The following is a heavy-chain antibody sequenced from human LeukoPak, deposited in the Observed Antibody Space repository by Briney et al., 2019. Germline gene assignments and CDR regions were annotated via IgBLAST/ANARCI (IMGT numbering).Heavy chain of an antibody. D-gene: IGHD1-26*01. Sequence: GGSLRLSCAASRFTFSSYGMHWVRQAPGKGLEWVAVIPYDGSNKYYADSVKGRFTISRDNSKNSLSLQMNSLRDEDTAVYHCTRAANSGSFRGYIDFWGQGTLVTVSS. CDR1: RFTFSSYG. V-gene: IGHV3-30*03. J-gene: IGHJ4*02. CDR3: TRAANSGSFRGYIDF. CDR2: IPYDGSNK.